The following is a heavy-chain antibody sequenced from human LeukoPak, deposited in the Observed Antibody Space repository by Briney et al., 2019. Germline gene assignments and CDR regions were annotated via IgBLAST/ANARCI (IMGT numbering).Heavy chain of an antibody. CDR2: ISYDGSNR. V-gene: IGHV3-30-3*01. D-gene: IGHD3-10*01. CDR3: ASRTNSGPPF. Sequence: GGSLRLSCAASGFAFSDCAVHWVRQAPGKGLEWVALISYDGSNRYYADSVKGRFTISRDNSKNTMSLQMNSLRREDTAVYYCASRTNSGPPFWGQGNLVTVSS. J-gene: IGHJ1*01. CDR1: GFAFSDCA.